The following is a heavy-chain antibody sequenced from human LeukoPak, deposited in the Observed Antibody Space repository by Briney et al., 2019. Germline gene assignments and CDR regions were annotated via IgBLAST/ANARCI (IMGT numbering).Heavy chain of an antibody. V-gene: IGHV4-34*01. CDR3: ARHRPYCSGGSCYYYTDV. D-gene: IGHD2-15*01. Sequence: SETLSLTCAVYGGSFSGYYWSWIRQPPGKGLEWIGEINHSGSTNYNPSLKSRVTISVDTSKNQFSLKLSSVTAADTAVYYCARHRPYCSGGSCYYYTDVWGKGTTVTVSS. CDR1: GGSFSGYY. J-gene: IGHJ6*03. CDR2: INHSGST.